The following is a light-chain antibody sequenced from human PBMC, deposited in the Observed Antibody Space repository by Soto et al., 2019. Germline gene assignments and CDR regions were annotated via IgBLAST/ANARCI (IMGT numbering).Light chain of an antibody. Sequence: AIRITQSPSSRSASTGYRVTSTCRSSQGISSYLAWYQQKPGKAPKLLIYAASTLQSGVPSRFSGSGSGTDFTLTISCLQSEDFATYYCQQYYSYPQAFGQGTKVDIK. CDR1: QGISSY. J-gene: IGKJ1*01. CDR3: QQYYSYPQA. CDR2: AAS. V-gene: IGKV1-8*01.